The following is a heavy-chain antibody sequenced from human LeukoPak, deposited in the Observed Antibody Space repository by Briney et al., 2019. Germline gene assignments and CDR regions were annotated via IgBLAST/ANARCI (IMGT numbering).Heavy chain of an antibody. J-gene: IGHJ4*02. Sequence: PGGSLRLSCAASGFTFSSYSMNWVRQAPGKGLEWVSSISSSSSYINYADSVKGRFTISRDNAKNSLYLQMNSLRAEDTAVYYCAREYYYGSGGYYYWGQGTLVTVSS. D-gene: IGHD3-10*01. CDR2: ISSSSSYI. V-gene: IGHV3-21*01. CDR1: GFTFSSYS. CDR3: AREYYYGSGGYYY.